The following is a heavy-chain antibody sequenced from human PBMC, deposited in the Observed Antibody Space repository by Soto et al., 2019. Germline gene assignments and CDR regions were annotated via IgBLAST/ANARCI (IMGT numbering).Heavy chain of an antibody. CDR1: GFTFSSYA. Sequence: QVQLVESGGGVVQPGRSLRLSCAASGFTFSSYAMHWVRQAPGKGLEWVAVISYDGSNKYYADSVKGRFTISRDNSKNTLYLQMNSLRAEDTAVYYCAREYSSGWISYGMDVWGQGTTVTVSS. J-gene: IGHJ6*02. D-gene: IGHD6-19*01. V-gene: IGHV3-30-3*01. CDR2: ISYDGSNK. CDR3: AREYSSGWISYGMDV.